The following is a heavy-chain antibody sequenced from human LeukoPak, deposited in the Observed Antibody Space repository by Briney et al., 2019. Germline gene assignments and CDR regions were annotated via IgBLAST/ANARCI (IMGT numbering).Heavy chain of an antibody. V-gene: IGHV3-7*01. CDR3: SRGPSTTLTTF. Sequence: GGSLRLSCTASGFSFNTYWKTWVRQAPGEGLEWVANIKPDGDTTNYLDSVKGRFTISRDNAKSSLHLQMNGLTAEDTAVYYCSRGPSTTLTTFWGQGTMVTVSP. D-gene: IGHD4-17*01. J-gene: IGHJ4*02. CDR2: IKPDGDTT. CDR1: GFSFNTYW.